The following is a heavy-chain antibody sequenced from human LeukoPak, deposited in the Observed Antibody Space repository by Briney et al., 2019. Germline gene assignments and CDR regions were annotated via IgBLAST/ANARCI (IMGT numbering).Heavy chain of an antibody. CDR3: ARDWYCSGGSCYDCFDP. V-gene: IGHV1-18*01. J-gene: IGHJ5*02. CDR1: VSSFAIYG. D-gene: IGHD2-15*01. Sequence: GASVTVSCKSSVSSFAIYGISWVRQAPGQGLEWMGWISGYNDNPKYAQKFQGRVTMTTDTSTSTAYMDLRSLRTDDTAVYYCARDWYCSGGSCYDCFDPWGQGTLVTVSS. CDR2: ISGYNDNP.